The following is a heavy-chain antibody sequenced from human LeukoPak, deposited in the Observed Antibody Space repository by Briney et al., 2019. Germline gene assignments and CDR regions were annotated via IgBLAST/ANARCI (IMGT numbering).Heavy chain of an antibody. Sequence: PGGSLRLSCAAAGFIISSYWVSWVRQAPGKGVEGVANIKQDGSEKYYVDSVKGRFTISRDNAKNSLYLQMNSLRAEDTAVYYCARDLPEGAFDIWGQGTMVTVSS. CDR1: GFIISSYW. CDR2: IKQDGSEK. V-gene: IGHV3-7*01. J-gene: IGHJ3*02. CDR3: ARDLPEGAFDI.